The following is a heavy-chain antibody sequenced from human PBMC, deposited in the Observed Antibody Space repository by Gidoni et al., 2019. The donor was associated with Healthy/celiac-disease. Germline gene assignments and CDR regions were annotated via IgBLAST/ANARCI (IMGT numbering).Heavy chain of an antibody. V-gene: IGHV4-34*01. D-gene: IGHD6-25*01. CDR1: GGSFSGYY. J-gene: IGHJ6*02. Sequence: QVQLQQWGAGLLKPSETLSLTCAVYGGSFSGYYWSWIRQPPGKGLEWIGEINHSGSTNYNPSLKSRVTISVDTSKNQFSLKLSSVTAADTAVYYCARYSGFVGYYYYGMDVWGQGTTVTVSS. CDR2: INHSGST. CDR3: ARYSGFVGYYYYGMDV.